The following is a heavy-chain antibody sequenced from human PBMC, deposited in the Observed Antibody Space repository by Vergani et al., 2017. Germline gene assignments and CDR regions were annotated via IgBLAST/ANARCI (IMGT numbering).Heavy chain of an antibody. J-gene: IGHJ5*02. CDR1: GFTLSDHV. CDR3: ATLPLQTHHKVTS. Sequence: EVQLVESGGGLVQPGGSLRLSCAASGFTLSDHVMDWVRQGPGKGLEWVGRSRNKARSYTTEYSASVKGRFTISRDESRNSLYLQMNSLKTEDTAVYYCATLPLQTHHKVTSWGQGTLVTVS. CDR2: SRNKARSYTT. V-gene: IGHV3-72*01. D-gene: IGHD4-23*01.